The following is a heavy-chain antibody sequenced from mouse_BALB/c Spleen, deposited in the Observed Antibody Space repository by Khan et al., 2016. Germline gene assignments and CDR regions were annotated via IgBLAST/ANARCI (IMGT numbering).Heavy chain of an antibody. CDR3: ARLHYDGYAGY. V-gene: IGHV4-1*02. Sequence: EVKLLESGGGLVQPGGSLKLSCAASGFDFSRFWMSWVRQAPGKGLEWIGEINPDSSTINYTPSLKDKFIISRDNAKNTQYLQKSKVRSEDTALYYGARLHYDGYAGYWGQGTALTVSS. CDR1: GFDFSRFW. CDR2: INPDSSTI. D-gene: IGHD1-2*01. J-gene: IGHJ2*01.